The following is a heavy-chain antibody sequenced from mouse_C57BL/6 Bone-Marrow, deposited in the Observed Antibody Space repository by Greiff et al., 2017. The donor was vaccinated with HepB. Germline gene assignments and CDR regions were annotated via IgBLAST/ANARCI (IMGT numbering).Heavy chain of an antibody. V-gene: IGHV1-5*01. CDR2: IYPGNSDT. D-gene: IGHD1-1*01. CDR3: TNYYGSSYDWYFDV. J-gene: IGHJ1*03. Sequence: EVQLQESGTVLARPGASVKMSCKTSGYTFTSYWMHWVKQRPGQGLEWIGAIYPGNSDTSYNQKFKGKAKLTAVTSASTAYMELSSLTNEDSAVYHCTNYYGSSYDWYFDVWGTGTTVTVSS. CDR1: GYTFTSYW.